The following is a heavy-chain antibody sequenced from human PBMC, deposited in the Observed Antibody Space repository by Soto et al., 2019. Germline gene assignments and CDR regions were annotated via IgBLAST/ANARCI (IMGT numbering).Heavy chain of an antibody. CDR1: NYLFGAFG. CDR2: ITPYNGNT. Sequence: QVQLVQSGAEVKNPGASVKVSCQASNYLFGAFGISWVRQAPGQGLEWMGWITPYNGNTHYAEKFQDRVTMTADKSPPTAYMEVRRLTSDDTAVYFCARISARRNDFDVWGQGTVVTVSS. V-gene: IGHV1-18*01. CDR3: ARISARRNDFDV. J-gene: IGHJ3*01.